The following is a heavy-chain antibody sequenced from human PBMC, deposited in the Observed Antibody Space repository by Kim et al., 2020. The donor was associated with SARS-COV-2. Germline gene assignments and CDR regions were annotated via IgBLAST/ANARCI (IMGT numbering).Heavy chain of an antibody. CDR1: GYRFDSYG. CDR2: INADNGKT. J-gene: IGHJ4*02. V-gene: IGHV1-18*01. Sequence: ASVKVSCDASGYRFDSYGINWVRQAPGQGLEWIGWINADNGKTNYAPRLQGRVILTTDANTAYMELRSLRSDDTAVYYCARSSDDSSGYWTRYYSDYWGQGPLVTGSS. D-gene: IGHD3-22*01. CDR3: ARSSDDSSGYWTRYYSDY.